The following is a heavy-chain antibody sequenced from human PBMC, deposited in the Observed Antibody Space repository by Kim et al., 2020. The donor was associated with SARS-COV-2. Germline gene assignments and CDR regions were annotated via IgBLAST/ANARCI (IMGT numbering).Heavy chain of an antibody. V-gene: IGHV3-30*18. Sequence: GGSLRLSCAASGFTFSSYGMHWVRQAPGKGLEWVAVISYDGSNKYYADSVKGRFTISRDNSKNTLYLQMNSLRAEDTAVYYCAKEPDYDSSGYYQLDYYYGMDVWGQGTTVTVSS. CDR3: AKEPDYDSSGYYQLDYYYGMDV. J-gene: IGHJ6*02. D-gene: IGHD3-22*01. CDR1: GFTFSSYG. CDR2: ISYDGSNK.